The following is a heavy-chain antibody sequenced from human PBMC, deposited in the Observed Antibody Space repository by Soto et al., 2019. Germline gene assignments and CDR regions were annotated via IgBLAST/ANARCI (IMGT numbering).Heavy chain of an antibody. V-gene: IGHV4-59*01. CDR2: IYYSGST. D-gene: IGHD6-19*01. J-gene: IGHJ6*03. CDR1: GGSISSYY. Sequence: PSETLSLTCTVSGGSISSYYWSWIRQPPGKGLEWIGYIYYSGSTNYNPSLKSRVTISVDTSKNQFSLKLSSVTAADTAVYYCAREVAVAGFEVTNYYYYYMDVWGKGTTVTVSS. CDR3: AREVAVAGFEVTNYYYYYMDV.